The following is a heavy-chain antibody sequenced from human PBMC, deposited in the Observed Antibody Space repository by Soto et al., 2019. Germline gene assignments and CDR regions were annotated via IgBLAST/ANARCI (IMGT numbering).Heavy chain of an antibody. CDR3: ASLTDGYNLLSKH. CDR2: IYYSGST. J-gene: IGHJ4*02. V-gene: IGHV4-39*07. D-gene: IGHD5-12*01. CDR1: GGSISSSSYY. Sequence: SETLSLTCTVSGGSISSSSYYWGWIRQPPGKGLEWIGSIYYSGSTYYNLSLKSRVTISVDTSKNQFSLKLSSVTAADTAVYYCASLTDGYNLLSKHWGQGTLVTVSS.